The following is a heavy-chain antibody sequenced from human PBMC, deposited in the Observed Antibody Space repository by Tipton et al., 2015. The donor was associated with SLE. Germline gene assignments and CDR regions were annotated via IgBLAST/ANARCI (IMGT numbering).Heavy chain of an antibody. D-gene: IGHD2-2*01. CDR1: GFTFSSYA. Sequence: RSLRLSCAASGFTFSSYAMHWVRQAPGKGLEWVAVISYDGSNKYYADSVKGRFTISRDNSKNTLYLQMNSLRAEDTAVYYCARAGGYCSSTSCYYFDYWGQGTLVTVSS. CDR3: ARAGGYCSSTSCYYFDY. CDR2: ISYDGSNK. V-gene: IGHV3-30*04. J-gene: IGHJ4*02.